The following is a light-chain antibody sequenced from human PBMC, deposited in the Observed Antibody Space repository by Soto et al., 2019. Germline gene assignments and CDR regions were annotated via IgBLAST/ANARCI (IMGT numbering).Light chain of an antibody. J-gene: IGKJ4*01. V-gene: IGKV1-5*01. CDR1: QSISSW. Sequence: DITMTQSPSTLSASVGDRVTISCRASQSISSWLAWYQQKPGKAPKLLIYDASSLESGVPSRFSGSGSGTEFTLTISSLQPDDFATYYCQQYNGYPLTFGGGTKVDIK. CDR3: QQYNGYPLT. CDR2: DAS.